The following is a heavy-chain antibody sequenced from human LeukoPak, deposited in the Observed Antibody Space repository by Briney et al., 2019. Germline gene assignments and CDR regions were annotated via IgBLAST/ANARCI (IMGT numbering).Heavy chain of an antibody. J-gene: IGHJ4*02. V-gene: IGHV4-38-2*02. Sequence: STPSLSLAWTVARSEINSVYYWGCIRQPPGKELQWIGSIYDSGSTSYNASSKSRVTISMDTSRNNFSLNLNSGTAADTAVYYCARAGVYDGSGSFLDYWGQGLLVTVSA. CDR2: IYDSGST. D-gene: IGHD3-10*01. CDR3: ARAGVYDGSGSFLDY. CDR1: RSEINSVYY.